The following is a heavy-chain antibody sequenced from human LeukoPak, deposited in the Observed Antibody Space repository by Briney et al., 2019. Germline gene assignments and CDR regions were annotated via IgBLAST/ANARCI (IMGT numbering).Heavy chain of an antibody. V-gene: IGHV4-30-4*08. D-gene: IGHD3-22*01. CDR3: ARDRDDSSGYYLYYFDY. CDR2: IYYSGST. CDR1: GGSISSGDYY. Sequence: SQTLSLTCTVSGGSISSGDYYWSWIRQPPGKGLEWIGYIYYSGSTYYNPSLKSRVTISVDTSKNQFSLKLSSVTAADTAVYYCARDRDDSSGYYLYYFDYWGQGTLVTVSS. J-gene: IGHJ4*02.